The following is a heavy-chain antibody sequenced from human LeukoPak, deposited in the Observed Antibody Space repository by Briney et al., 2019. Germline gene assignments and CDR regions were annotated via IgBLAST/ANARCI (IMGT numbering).Heavy chain of an antibody. Sequence: NPSETLSLTCTVSGGSISSSGYYWGWIRQPPGKGLEWIGSIYYSGSTYYNPSLKSRVTISVDTSKNQFSLKLSSVTAADTAVYYCAREVPSFLTDYWGQGTLVTVSS. D-gene: IGHD1-1*01. CDR1: GGSISSSGYY. V-gene: IGHV4-39*02. CDR2: IYYSGST. J-gene: IGHJ4*02. CDR3: AREVPSFLTDY.